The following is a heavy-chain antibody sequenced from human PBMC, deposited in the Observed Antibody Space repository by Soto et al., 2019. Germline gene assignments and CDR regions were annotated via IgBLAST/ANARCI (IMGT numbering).Heavy chain of an antibody. J-gene: IGHJ6*02. Sequence: QVQLQESGPGLVKPSQTLSLTCTVSGGSISSGGYYWSWIRQHPVKGLEWIGYIYYSGSAYYNPSLKSRVTLSVDTSKNQFSLRLSSVTAAATAVYYCARDTPSGDYYYGTDVWGQGTTVTVS. D-gene: IGHD1-26*01. CDR1: GGSISSGGYY. CDR3: ARDTPSGDYYYGTDV. CDR2: IYYSGSA. V-gene: IGHV4-31*03.